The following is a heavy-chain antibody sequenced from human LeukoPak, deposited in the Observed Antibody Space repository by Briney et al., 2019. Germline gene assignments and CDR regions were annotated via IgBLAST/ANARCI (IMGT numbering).Heavy chain of an antibody. J-gene: IGHJ4*02. V-gene: IGHV3-7*01. CDR1: GFSVSGNY. Sequence: PGGSLRLSCAASGFSVSGNYMSWVRLAPGKGLEWVDNIKQDDSEKYYVDSVKGRFTISRDNAKNTLYLQMNGLRPEDTAVYYCARDDGDDISIVNDYYLDSWGQGTLVTVSS. D-gene: IGHD2/OR15-2a*01. CDR2: IKQDDSEK. CDR3: ARDDGDDISIVNDYYLDS.